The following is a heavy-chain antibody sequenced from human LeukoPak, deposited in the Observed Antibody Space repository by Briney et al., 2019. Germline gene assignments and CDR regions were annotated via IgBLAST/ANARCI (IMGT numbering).Heavy chain of an antibody. J-gene: IGHJ3*02. CDR3: ASMVRGENDAFDI. CDR1: GGSISSGGYY. D-gene: IGHD3-10*01. V-gene: IGHV4-31*03. Sequence: SETLSLTCTVSGGSISSGGYYWSWIRQHPGKGLEWIGYIYYSGGTYYNPSLKSRVTISVDRSKNQFSLKLSSVTAADTAVYYCASMVRGENDAFDIWGQGTMVTVSS. CDR2: IYYSGGT.